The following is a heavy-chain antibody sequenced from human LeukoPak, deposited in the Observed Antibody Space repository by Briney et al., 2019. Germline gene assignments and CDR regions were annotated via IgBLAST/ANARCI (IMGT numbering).Heavy chain of an antibody. Sequence: ASVKVSSKPSRYTFTSYGISSVPDDPRQRLEWMGWISAYNGNTNYAQKLQGRVTMTTDTSTSTAYMELRSLRSDDTAVYYCAINDEKAAGDDYWGQGTLVTVSS. CDR2: ISAYNGNT. CDR1: RYTFTSYG. J-gene: IGHJ4*02. V-gene: IGHV1-18*01. D-gene: IGHD6-19*01. CDR3: AINDEKAAGDDY.